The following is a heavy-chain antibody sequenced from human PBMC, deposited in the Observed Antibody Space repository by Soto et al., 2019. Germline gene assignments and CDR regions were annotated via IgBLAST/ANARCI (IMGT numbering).Heavy chain of an antibody. CDR3: ASPDFIRLGPNGSGRNDAFDI. V-gene: IGHV3-11*01. J-gene: IGHJ3*02. Sequence: GGSLRLSCAASGFTFSDYYMSWIRQAPGKGLEWVSYISSTGSTIYYADSVKGRFTISRDNAKNSLYLQMNSLRAEDTAVYYCASPDFIRLGPNGSGRNDAFDIWGQGTLVTVSS. D-gene: IGHD3-10*01. CDR1: GFTFSDYY. CDR2: ISSTGSTI.